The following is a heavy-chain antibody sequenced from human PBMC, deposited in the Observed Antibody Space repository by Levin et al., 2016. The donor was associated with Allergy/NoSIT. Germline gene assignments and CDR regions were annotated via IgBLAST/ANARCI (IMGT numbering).Heavy chain of an antibody. V-gene: IGHV3-33*06. CDR1: GFTFSSYG. Sequence: GESLKISCAASGFTFSSYGMHWVRQAPGKGLEWVAVIWYDGSNKYYADSVKGRFTISRDNSKNTLYLQMSSLRADDTAVYYCAKLPSWGLIAAAGMFGGFFHYWGQGTLVTVSS. D-gene: IGHD6-13*01. J-gene: IGHJ4*02. CDR2: IWYDGSNK. CDR3: AKLPSWGLIAAAGMFGGFFHY.